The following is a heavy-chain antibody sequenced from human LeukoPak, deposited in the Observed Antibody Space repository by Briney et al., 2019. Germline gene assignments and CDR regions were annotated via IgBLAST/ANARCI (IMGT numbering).Heavy chain of an antibody. V-gene: IGHV4-38-2*02. Sequence: SETLSLTCTVSGYSISLGYYWGWIRQPPGKGLEWIGSIYHSVSTYYNPSLKSRVTIPVDTSKNQFSLKLSSVTAADTAVYYCARGRSYYDSSGYHYYFDYWGQGTLVTVSS. CDR2: IYHSVST. CDR3: ARGRSYYDSSGYHYYFDY. CDR1: GYSISLGYY. D-gene: IGHD3-22*01. J-gene: IGHJ4*02.